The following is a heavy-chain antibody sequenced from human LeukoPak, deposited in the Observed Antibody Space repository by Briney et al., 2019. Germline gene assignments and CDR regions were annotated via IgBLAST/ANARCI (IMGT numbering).Heavy chain of an antibody. V-gene: IGHV1-18*04. J-gene: IGHJ5*02. CDR1: GYTFTSYG. CDR2: ISAYNGNT. CDR3: AGRVVVVVDLLGPVNRFDP. D-gene: IGHD2-15*01. Sequence: ASVKVSCKASGYTFTSYGISWVRQAPGQGLEWMGWISAYNGNTNYAQKLQGRVTMTTDTSTSTAYMELRSLRSDDTAVYYCAGRVVVVVDLLGPVNRFDPWGQGTLVTVSS.